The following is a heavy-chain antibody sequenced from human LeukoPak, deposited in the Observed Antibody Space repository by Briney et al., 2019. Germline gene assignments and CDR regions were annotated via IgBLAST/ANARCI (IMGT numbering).Heavy chain of an antibody. CDR1: GGSFSDYH. CDR2: INHRGIS. J-gene: IGHJ6*03. V-gene: IGHV4-34*01. D-gene: IGHD4-11*01. CDR3: AGQTQLYSNYDYMDV. Sequence: SETLSLTCAAFGGSFSDYHWSWIRQPPGKGLERIGEINHRGISNYNPSLKSRVTVSVDTSKNQLSLNLSSVTAADTAVYYCAGQTQLYSNYDYMDVWGKGTTVTVSS.